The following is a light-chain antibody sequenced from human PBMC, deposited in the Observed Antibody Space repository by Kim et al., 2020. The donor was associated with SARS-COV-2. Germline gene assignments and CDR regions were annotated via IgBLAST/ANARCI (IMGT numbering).Light chain of an antibody. Sequence: GQSVTISCAGTSSDVVTSNYVSWYQQHPDKAPKLMIYDVSKRPSGVPDRFSASKSGNTASLTISGLQAEDEADYYCCSYAGSYSWVFGGGTQLTVL. CDR2: DVS. CDR1: SSDVVTSNY. V-gene: IGLV2-11*01. CDR3: CSYAGSYSWV. J-gene: IGLJ3*02.